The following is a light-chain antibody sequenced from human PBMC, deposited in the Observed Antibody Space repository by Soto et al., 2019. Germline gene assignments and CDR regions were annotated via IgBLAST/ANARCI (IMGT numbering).Light chain of an antibody. CDR2: AAS. CDR1: ESVTSG. J-gene: IGKJ1*01. CDR3: QQYNIWPLWT. V-gene: IGKV3-15*01. Sequence: EIVMTQSPATLSVSPWDRATLSCRASESVTSGLAWYQQKPGQPPRLLIYAASTRATDVPARFSGGGSETEFTLTISSLQSEDFAVYFCQQYNIWPLWTFGQGTKVDIK.